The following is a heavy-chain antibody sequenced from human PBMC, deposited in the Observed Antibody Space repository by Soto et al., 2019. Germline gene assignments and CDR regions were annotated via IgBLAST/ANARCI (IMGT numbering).Heavy chain of an antibody. J-gene: IGHJ4*02. V-gene: IGHV4-31*03. CDR1: GGSISSGDYY. CDR2: IYNSGST. D-gene: IGHD2-8*02. Sequence: SETLSLTCTVPGGSISSGDYYWSWIRQHPGKGLEWIGHIYNSGSTYYNPSLKSRVTISVDTSKNQFSLKLNSVTAADTAVYYCARDKLTGLFDYWGQGTLVTVPQ. CDR3: ARDKLTGLFDY.